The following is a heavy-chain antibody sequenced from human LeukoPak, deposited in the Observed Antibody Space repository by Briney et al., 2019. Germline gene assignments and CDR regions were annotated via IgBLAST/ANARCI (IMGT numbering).Heavy chain of an antibody. D-gene: IGHD3-3*01. CDR1: GGSISSSSYY. V-gene: IGHV4-39*01. CDR2: ISYSGST. CDR3: ARHSGDFWSAYRY. J-gene: IGHJ4*02. Sequence: SETLSLTCTVSGGSISSSSYYWGWIRQPPGKGLEWIGSISYSGSTYYNPSLKSRVTISVDTSKNQFSLKLSSVTAADTTVYYCARHSGDFWSAYRYWDQGTLVTVSS.